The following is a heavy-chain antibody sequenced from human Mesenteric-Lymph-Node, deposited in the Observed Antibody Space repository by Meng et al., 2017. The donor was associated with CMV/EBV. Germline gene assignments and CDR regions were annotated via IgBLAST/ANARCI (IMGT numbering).Heavy chain of an antibody. D-gene: IGHD6-13*01. J-gene: IGHJ4*02. CDR1: FPFISYW. CDR2: ISASGGRT. CDR3: AKDQSTLRGIAAAGGFDS. Sequence: FPFISYWMHWVRQAPGKGLEWVSTISASGGRTYYADSVKGRFTISRDNSKNTLYLQMNSLRAEDTAVYYCAKDQSTLRGIAAAGGFDSWGQGTLVTVSS. V-gene: IGHV3-23*01.